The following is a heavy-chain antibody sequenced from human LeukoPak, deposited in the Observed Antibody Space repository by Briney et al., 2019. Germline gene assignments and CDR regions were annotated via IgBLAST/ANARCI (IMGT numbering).Heavy chain of an antibody. Sequence: PGGSLRLSCAASGFTFSTYSMHWVRQAPGKGLEYVSAISSNGGNTYYANSVKGRFTISRDNSKNTLYLQMNSLRAEDTAVYYCAKEGSSWYEGYFDYWGQGTLVTVSS. J-gene: IGHJ4*02. CDR2: ISSNGGNT. D-gene: IGHD6-13*01. CDR3: AKEGSSWYEGYFDY. V-gene: IGHV3-64*04. CDR1: GFTFSTYS.